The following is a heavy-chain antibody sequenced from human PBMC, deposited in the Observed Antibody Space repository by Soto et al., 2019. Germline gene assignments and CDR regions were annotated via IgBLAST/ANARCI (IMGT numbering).Heavy chain of an antibody. CDR2: IYYSGST. CDR3: ARLGGFYQSLDS. V-gene: IGHV4-39*01. D-gene: IGHD3-22*01. CDR1: GGSFSSSSYY. Sequence: SETLSLTCTVSGGSFSSSSYYLGWIRQPPGKGLEWIGSIYYSGSTYYNPSLKSRVTISVDSSKNQFSLNLTSVSAADTAVYYCARLGGFYQSLDSWGQGTLVTVS. J-gene: IGHJ5*01.